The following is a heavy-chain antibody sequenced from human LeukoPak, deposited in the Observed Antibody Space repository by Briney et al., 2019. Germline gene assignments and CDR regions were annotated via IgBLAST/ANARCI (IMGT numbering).Heavy chain of an antibody. CDR3: ARDVVRRYSSSPGDY. J-gene: IGHJ4*02. D-gene: IGHD6-13*01. CDR2: INPSGGST. Sequence: GASVKVSCKASGYTFTSYYMHWVRQAPGQGLEWMGIINPSGGSTSYAQKFQGRVTMTRDTSTSTVYMELSSLRSEDTAVYFCARDVVRRYSSSPGDYWGQGTLVTISS. CDR1: GYTFTSYY. V-gene: IGHV1-46*01.